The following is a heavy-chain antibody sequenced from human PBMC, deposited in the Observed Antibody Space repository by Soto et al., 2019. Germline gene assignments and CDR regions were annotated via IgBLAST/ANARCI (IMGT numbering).Heavy chain of an antibody. Sequence: EVQLVESGGGLVQPGGSLRLSCAASGFSLYNYAMDWVRQAPGQGLEWVSYISLSSANIHYADSVRGRFTVSRDNAKNSLYLQMNSRRAEDTAVYYGVGDPSRGNEWARYVDLWGRGTLVTVSS. V-gene: IGHV3-48*01. CDR1: GFSLYNYA. J-gene: IGHJ2*01. CDR3: VGDPSRGNEWARYVDL. D-gene: IGHD1-1*01. CDR2: ISLSSANI.